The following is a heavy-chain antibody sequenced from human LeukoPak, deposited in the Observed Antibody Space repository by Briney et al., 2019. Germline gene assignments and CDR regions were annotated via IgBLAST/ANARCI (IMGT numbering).Heavy chain of an antibody. CDR3: VRGGLSYYDGSFDF. J-gene: IGHJ4*02. V-gene: IGHV1-46*01. Sequence: GASVKVSCKASGYTFTSYYIHWVRQAPGQGLEWMGITNPDGGATTYAQKVQGRVTLTSDTSTSTVHMELSSLTSEDTAVYYCVRGGLSYYDGSFDFWGQGTLVGVSS. CDR2: TNPDGGAT. D-gene: IGHD3-22*01. CDR1: GYTFTSYY.